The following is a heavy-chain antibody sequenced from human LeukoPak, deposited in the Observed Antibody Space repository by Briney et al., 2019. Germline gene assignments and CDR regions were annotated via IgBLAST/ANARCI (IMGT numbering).Heavy chain of an antibody. V-gene: IGHV1-69*05. D-gene: IGHD1-26*01. J-gene: IGHJ4*02. CDR1: GGTFGSYA. Sequence: SVKVSCKASGGTFGSYAISWVRQAPGQGLEWMGRIIPIFGTANYAQKFQGRVTITTDESTSTAYMELSSLRSEDTAVYYCARAPGELGFDYWGQGTLVTVSS. CDR2: IIPIFGTA. CDR3: ARAPGELGFDY.